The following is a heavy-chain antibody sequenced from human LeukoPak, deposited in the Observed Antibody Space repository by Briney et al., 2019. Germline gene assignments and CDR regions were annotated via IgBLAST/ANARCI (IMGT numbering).Heavy chain of an antibody. D-gene: IGHD3-22*01. CDR3: AKGLLYDSSGYPFDY. CDR1: GFSFSSYG. J-gene: IGHJ4*02. V-gene: IGHV3-23*01. CDR2: ISGSGGST. Sequence: GGSLRLSCAASGFSFSSYGMHWVRQAPGKGLEWVSAISGSGGSTYYADSVKGRFTISRDNSKNTLYLQMNSLRAEDTAVYYCAKGLLYDSSGYPFDYWGQGTLVTVSS.